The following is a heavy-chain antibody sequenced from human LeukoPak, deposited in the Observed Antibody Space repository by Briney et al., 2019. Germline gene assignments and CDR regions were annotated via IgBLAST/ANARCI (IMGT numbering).Heavy chain of an antibody. Sequence: SETLSLTCSVSGDSISSTSYYWDWIRQPPGKGLEWIGTVFYTGTTYYSPSLKSRVTISVDTSKNQFSLRLTSVTAADTAMYYCVRQVLLAFDSWGQAALVTVSS. V-gene: IGHV4-39*01. CDR3: VRQVLLAFDS. CDR1: GDSISSTSYY. J-gene: IGHJ4*02. CDR2: VFYTGTT. D-gene: IGHD2-21*01.